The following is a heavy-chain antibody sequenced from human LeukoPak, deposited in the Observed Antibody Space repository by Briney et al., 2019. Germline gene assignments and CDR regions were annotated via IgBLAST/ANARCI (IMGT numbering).Heavy chain of an antibody. CDR1: GYTFTSYG. Sequence: ASVKVSCKASGYTFTSYGISWVRQAPGQGLEWMGWISAYNGNTNYAQKLQGRVTMTTDTSTSTAYMELRSLTSDDTAVYYCARAPVAQNWFDPWGQGTLVTVSS. CDR2: ISAYNGNT. J-gene: IGHJ5*02. CDR3: ARAPVAQNWFDP. D-gene: IGHD2-2*01. V-gene: IGHV1-18*01.